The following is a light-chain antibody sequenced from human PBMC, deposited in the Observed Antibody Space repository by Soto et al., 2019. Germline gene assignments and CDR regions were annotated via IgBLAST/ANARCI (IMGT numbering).Light chain of an antibody. CDR3: QQYGSSPPIT. CDR2: GAS. CDR1: QSVSCSY. J-gene: IGKJ5*01. V-gene: IGKV3-20*01. Sequence: EIVLTQSPGTLSLSPGERATLSCRASQSVSCSYLAWYQQKPGQAPRLLIYGASSRATGIPDRFSGSGSGTGFTLAISRLEPEDFAVYYCQQYGSSPPITFGQGTRLEI.